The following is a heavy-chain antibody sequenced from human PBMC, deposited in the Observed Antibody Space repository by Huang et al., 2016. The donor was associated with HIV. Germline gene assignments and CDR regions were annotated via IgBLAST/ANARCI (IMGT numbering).Heavy chain of an antibody. CDR1: GYSFSSYW. Sequence: VQLVQSGAEVKKPGESLKISCKGSGYSFSSYWIAWVRQMPGKGLEWMGISFPDDSDNTYSPSCGGQVTISADKSIGTAYLQWSSLKASDTAMYYCARRFSSSSGYFDYWGQGSLVTVSS. V-gene: IGHV5-51*01. D-gene: IGHD6-6*01. CDR2: SFPDDSDN. J-gene: IGHJ4*02. CDR3: ARRFSSSSGYFDY.